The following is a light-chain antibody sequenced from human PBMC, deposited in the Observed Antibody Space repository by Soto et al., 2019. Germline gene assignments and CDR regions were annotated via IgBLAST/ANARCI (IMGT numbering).Light chain of an antibody. CDR3: CSYAGSSTPYV. Sequence: QSVLTQPASVSGSPGQSITISCTGTSSDVGSYNLVSWYQQHPDKAPKLIIYEVSKRPSGVSNRFSGSKSGNTASLTISGLQAEDEADYYCCSYAGSSTPYVFGTGTKLTVL. CDR2: EVS. CDR1: SSDVGSYNL. V-gene: IGLV2-23*02. J-gene: IGLJ1*01.